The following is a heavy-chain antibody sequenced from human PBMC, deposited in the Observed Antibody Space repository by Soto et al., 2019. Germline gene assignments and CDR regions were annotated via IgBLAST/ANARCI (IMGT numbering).Heavy chain of an antibody. Sequence: GGSLRLSCAASGFTFSSYDMHWVRQAPGKGLEWVAVISYDGSNKYYADSVKGRFTISRDNSKNTLYLQMNSLRAEDTAVYHCAKGLRVGYNYLDNWGQGTLVTVSS. V-gene: IGHV3-30*18. CDR1: GFTFSSYD. J-gene: IGHJ4*02. D-gene: IGHD1-26*01. CDR2: ISYDGSNK. CDR3: AKGLRVGYNYLDN.